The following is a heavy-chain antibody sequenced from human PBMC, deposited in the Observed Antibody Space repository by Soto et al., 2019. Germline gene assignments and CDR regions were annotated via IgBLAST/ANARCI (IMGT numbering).Heavy chain of an antibody. CDR1: GFTFSSYA. D-gene: IGHD2-15*01. CDR3: AGDGGPRARYCSGGSCYYYYYGMDV. Sequence: GGSLRLSCAASGFTFSSYAMHWVRQAPGKGLEWVAVISYDGSNKYYADSVKGRFTIARDNSKNTLYLQMNSLRAEDTAVYYCAGDGGPRARYCSGGSCYYYYYGMDVWGQGTTVTVSS. CDR2: ISYDGSNK. J-gene: IGHJ6*02. V-gene: IGHV3-30-3*01.